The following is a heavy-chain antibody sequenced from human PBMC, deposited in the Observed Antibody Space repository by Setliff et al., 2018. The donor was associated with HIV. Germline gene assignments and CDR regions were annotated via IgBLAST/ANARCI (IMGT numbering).Heavy chain of an antibody. J-gene: IGHJ6*03. CDR1: GFPFSTYG. Sequence: PGGSLRLSCTTSGFPFSTYGMHWVRQAPGKGLESVAVIWYDGTNKRYGDSVKGRFTISRDNSKSTLFLQMNTRRAEDTAVYYCAKGGSQLPARFYLYMDVWGKGTTVTVSS. D-gene: IGHD2-2*01. CDR3: AKGGSQLPARFYLYMDV. V-gene: IGHV3-33*06. CDR2: IWYDGTNK.